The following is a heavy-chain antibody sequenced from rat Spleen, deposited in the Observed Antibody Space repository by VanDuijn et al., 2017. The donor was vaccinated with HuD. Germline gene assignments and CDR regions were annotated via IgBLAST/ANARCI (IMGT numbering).Heavy chain of an antibody. Sequence: EVQLVESGGGLVQPGRSLKLSCAASGFTFSDYNMAWVRQAPQKGLESVATLLSDGSRTYYRHSVKGRFTSSRNNAKSTLYLQMDRLRSEETATYYCATHPRWLPFDYLGQGVMVTVSS. J-gene: IGHJ2*01. CDR1: GFTFSDYN. V-gene: IGHV5S10*01. CDR2: LLSDGSRT. CDR3: ATHPRWLPFDY.